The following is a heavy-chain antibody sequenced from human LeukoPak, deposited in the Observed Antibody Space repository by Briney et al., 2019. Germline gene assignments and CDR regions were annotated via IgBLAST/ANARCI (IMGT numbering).Heavy chain of an antibody. CDR1: GYTFTSYY. CDR2: INPSGGST. Sequence: ASVKVTCKASGYTFTSYYMHWVRQAPGQGLEWMGIINPSGGSTSYAQKFQGRVTMTRDTSTSTVYMELSSLRSEDTAVYYSARDHEYYYGSGSYYPGGCDYWGQGTLVTVSS. CDR3: ARDHEYYYGSGSYYPGGCDY. J-gene: IGHJ4*02. V-gene: IGHV1-46*01. D-gene: IGHD3-10*01.